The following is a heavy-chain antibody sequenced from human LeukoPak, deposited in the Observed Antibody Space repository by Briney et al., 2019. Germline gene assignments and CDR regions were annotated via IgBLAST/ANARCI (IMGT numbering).Heavy chain of an antibody. CDR2: IYNSGNT. CDR3: ARESGSYLWRSWLNP. V-gene: IGHV4-39*07. Sequence: PSETLSLTCTVSGGSIRSSSYYWGWIRQPPGKGLEWIGSIYNSGNTNYNPSLKSRVTISIDTSKNQFSLKVISVTAADTAIYYCARESGSYLWRSWLNPWGQGTLVTVSS. CDR1: GGSIRSSSYY. J-gene: IGHJ5*02. D-gene: IGHD3-16*01.